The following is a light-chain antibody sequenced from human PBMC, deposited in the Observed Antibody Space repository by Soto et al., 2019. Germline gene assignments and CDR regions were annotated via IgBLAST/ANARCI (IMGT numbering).Light chain of an antibody. CDR2: VVS. CDR1: RSVSKY. J-gene: IGKJ1*01. CDR3: PQSHSIPLT. Sequence: DIQMTQSPSSLSAFVGDRVTITCRASRSVSKYLSWYQQEPGDARKLLIYVVSSLHSGVPSRFSGSGSGTDFTLNIRRLQPEDFATYYCPQSHSIPLTFGQGTNV. V-gene: IGKV1-39*01.